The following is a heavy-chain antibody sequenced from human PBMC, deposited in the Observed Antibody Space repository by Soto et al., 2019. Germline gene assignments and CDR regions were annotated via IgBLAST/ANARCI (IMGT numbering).Heavy chain of an antibody. CDR2: IWYDGTTK. D-gene: IGHD3-10*01. CDR1: GFAFHRYG. J-gene: IGHJ4*02. V-gene: IGHV3-33*01. Sequence: QVQLVESGGGVVQPGRSLRLSCAASGFAFHRYGIHWVRQAPGKGLEWVADIWYDGTTKYYADSVKGRFTVSRDDSDNTVYLQMDSLRAGDTAVYYCARDGSGGDWRFFGYWGQGTLVTVSS. CDR3: ARDGSGGDWRFFGY.